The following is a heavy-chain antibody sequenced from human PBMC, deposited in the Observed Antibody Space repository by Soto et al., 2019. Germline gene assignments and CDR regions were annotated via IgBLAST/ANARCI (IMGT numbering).Heavy chain of an antibody. Sequence: ASVKVSCKASGYTFTSYAMHWVRQAPGQRLEWMGWINPDNGNTKYSQKFQGRVTMTRNTSKSTAYMELSSLRSEDTAVYYCARGDVLLWFGELSDAFDIWGQGTMVTVSS. V-gene: IGHV1-3*01. CDR2: INPDNGNT. D-gene: IGHD3-10*01. CDR1: GYTFTSYA. J-gene: IGHJ3*02. CDR3: ARGDVLLWFGELSDAFDI.